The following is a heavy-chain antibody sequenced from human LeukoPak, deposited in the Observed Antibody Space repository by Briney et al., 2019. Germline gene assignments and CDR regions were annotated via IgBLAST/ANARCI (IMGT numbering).Heavy chain of an antibody. D-gene: IGHD1-26*01. CDR2: ISYDGSNK. Sequence: GRSLRLSCAASGFTFSSYAMHWVRQAPGKGLEWVAVISYDGSNKYYADSVKGRFTISRDNSKNTLYLQMNSLRAEDTAVYYCAKVVGAPNHFDYWGQGTLVTVSS. CDR1: GFTFSSYA. CDR3: AKVVGAPNHFDY. J-gene: IGHJ4*02. V-gene: IGHV3-30-3*01.